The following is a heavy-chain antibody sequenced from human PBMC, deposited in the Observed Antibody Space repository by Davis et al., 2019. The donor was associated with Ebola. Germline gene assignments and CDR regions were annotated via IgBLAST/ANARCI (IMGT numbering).Heavy chain of an antibody. CDR3: ARVPTILGYCSGGSCYSDWFDP. CDR2: MNPDSGNT. CDR1: GYIFTNYD. V-gene: IGHV1-8*01. D-gene: IGHD2-15*01. Sequence: ASVKVSCKASGYIFTNYDMNWVRQATGQGLEWMGWMNPDSGNTDYAQKFQGRVTMTRDIFTNTAYMELSSLRSDDTAVYYCARVPTILGYCSGGSCYSDWFDPWGQGTLVTVSS. J-gene: IGHJ5*02.